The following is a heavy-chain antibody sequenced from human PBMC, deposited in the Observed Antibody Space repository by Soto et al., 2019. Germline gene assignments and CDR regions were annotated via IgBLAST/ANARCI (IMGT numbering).Heavy chain of an antibody. CDR1: GGSISSGDYY. V-gene: IGHV4-30-4*01. CDR3: ARGDYVWGSYRNFDP. CDR2: IYYSGST. J-gene: IGHJ5*02. Sequence: PSETLSLTCTVSGGSISSGDYYWSWIRQPPGKGLEWSGYIYYSGSTYYNPSLKRRVTIPVDTSKNQFSLKLSSVTAADTAVYYCARGDYVWGSYRNFDPWGQGTLVTVSS. D-gene: IGHD3-16*02.